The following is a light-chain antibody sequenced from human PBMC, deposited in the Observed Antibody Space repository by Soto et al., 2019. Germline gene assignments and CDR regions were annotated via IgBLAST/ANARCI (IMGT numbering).Light chain of an antibody. V-gene: IGKV1-5*03. CDR2: KAS. Sequence: DIQMTQSPSTLSGSVGDRVTITCRASQTISSWLAWYQQKPGKAPKLLIYKASTLKSGVPSRFSGSGSGTEFTLTIGSLRPDDFVTYYCQHYNSYAEACGQGTKVELK. J-gene: IGKJ1*01. CDR3: QHYNSYAEA. CDR1: QTISSW.